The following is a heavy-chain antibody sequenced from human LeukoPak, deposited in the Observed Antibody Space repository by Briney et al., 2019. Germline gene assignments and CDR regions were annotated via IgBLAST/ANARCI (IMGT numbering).Heavy chain of an antibody. CDR3: ARRGGSGRSFDY. V-gene: IGHV4-59*01. Sequence: SETLSLTCTVSGASISSYYWSWIRQPPGKGLEWIGYIYYSGSTNYNPSLKSRVTISVDTSKNQFSLKVSSVTAADTAVYYCARRGGSGRSFDYWGQGTLVTVSS. CDR2: IYYSGST. CDR1: GASISSYY. J-gene: IGHJ4*02. D-gene: IGHD3-10*01.